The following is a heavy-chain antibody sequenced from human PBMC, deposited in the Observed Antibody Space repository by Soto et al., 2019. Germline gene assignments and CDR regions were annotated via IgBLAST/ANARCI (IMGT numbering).Heavy chain of an antibody. V-gene: IGHV4-59*08. CDR2: IYYSGST. CDR1: GGSISSYY. J-gene: IGHJ6*03. D-gene: IGHD3-9*01. Sequence: SETLSLTCTVSGGSISSYYWSWIRQPPGKGLEWIGYIYYSGSTNYNPSLKSRVTISVDTSKNQFSLKLSSVTAADTAVYYCARRRYYIFPKRGDYYYHMDVWAKGTTVPVSS. CDR3: ARRRYYIFPKRGDYYYHMDV.